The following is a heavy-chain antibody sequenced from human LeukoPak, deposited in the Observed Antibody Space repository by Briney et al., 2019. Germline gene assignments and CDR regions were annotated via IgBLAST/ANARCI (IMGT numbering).Heavy chain of an antibody. J-gene: IGHJ6*03. D-gene: IGHD3-9*01. V-gene: IGHV4-4*07. CDR1: GGSISSYY. CDR3: ARVRPHYDILTGYYLPYHYYMHV. Sequence: SETLSLTCTVSGGSISSYYWSWIRQPAGKGLECIGRIYTSGSTNYNPSLKSRVTISVDTSKNQFSLKLSSVTAADTAVYYCARVRPHYDILTGYYLPYHYYMHVWGKGTTVTVSS. CDR2: IYTSGST.